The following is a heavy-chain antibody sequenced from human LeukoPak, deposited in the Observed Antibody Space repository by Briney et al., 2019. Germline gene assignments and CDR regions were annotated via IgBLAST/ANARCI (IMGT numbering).Heavy chain of an antibody. J-gene: IGHJ4*02. CDR3: AKDLLLVPAAKIDY. CDR2: ISSSSSYI. V-gene: IGHV3-21*04. CDR1: GFTFSSYS. Sequence: GGSLRLSCAASGFTFSSYSMNWFRQAPAKGLEWVSSISSSSSYIYYADSVKGRFTISRDNAKNSLYLQMNSLRAEDTAVYYCAKDLLLVPAAKIDYWGQGTLVTVSS. D-gene: IGHD2-2*01.